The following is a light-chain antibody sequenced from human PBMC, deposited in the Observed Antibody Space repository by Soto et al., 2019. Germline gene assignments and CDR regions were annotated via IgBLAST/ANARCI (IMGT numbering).Light chain of an antibody. J-gene: IGLJ2*01. CDR1: SSDVGSYNL. CDR2: EGS. V-gene: IGLV2-23*01. Sequence: QSALTQPASVSGSPGQSITISCTGTSSDVGSYNLVSWYQQHPGKAPKLMIYEGSKRPSGVSNRFSGSKSGNTASLTISGGQAEDEADYYCCSYAGSSTTVVFGGGTQLTVL. CDR3: CSYAGSSTTVV.